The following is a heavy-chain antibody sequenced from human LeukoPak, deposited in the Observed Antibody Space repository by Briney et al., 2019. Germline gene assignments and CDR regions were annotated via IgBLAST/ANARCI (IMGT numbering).Heavy chain of an antibody. CDR2: ISAYNGNT. CDR1: GYTFTSYG. V-gene: IGHV1-18*01. J-gene: IGHJ4*02. D-gene: IGHD2-2*01. CDR3: ASSRSIYQLLDY. Sequence: ASVKVSCKASGYTFTSYGISWVRQAPGQGLEWMGWISAYNGNTNYAQKLQGRVTMTTDTSTSTAYMELRSLRSDDTAVYYCASSRSIYQLLDYWGQGTLVTVSS.